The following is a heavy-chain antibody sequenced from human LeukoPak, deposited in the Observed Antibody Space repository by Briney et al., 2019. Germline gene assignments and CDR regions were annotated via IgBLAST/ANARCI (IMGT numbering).Heavy chain of an antibody. CDR3: SRRDCSHTDCFYWYFDL. CDR2: IYYSGST. D-gene: IGHD2-15*01. V-gene: IGHV4-39*07. CDR1: GVSIISPSYY. J-gene: IGHJ2*01. Sequence: PSETLSLTCSVSGVSIISPSYYWSFLRQPPGKGLEWIGSIYYSGSTWYNPSLQSRVTISVDTSRNEFSLKLRSVTATDTAVYYCSRRDCSHTDCFYWYFDLWGRGALLTVSS.